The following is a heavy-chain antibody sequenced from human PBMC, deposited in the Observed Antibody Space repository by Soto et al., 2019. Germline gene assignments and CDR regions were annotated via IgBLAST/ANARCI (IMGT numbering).Heavy chain of an antibody. CDR2: IDPSDSYT. CDR1: GYSFTSYW. V-gene: IGHV5-10-1*01. D-gene: IGHD5-18*01. J-gene: IGHJ6*02. Sequence: EVQLVQSGAEVKKPGESLRISCKGSGYSFTSYWISWVRQMPGKGLEWMGRIDPSDSYTNYSPSFQGHVTISADKSISTAYLQLSSPKASDTAMYYCARTSMQSRGYSYGHGGMDVWGQGTTVTVSS. CDR3: ARTSMQSRGYSYGHGGMDV.